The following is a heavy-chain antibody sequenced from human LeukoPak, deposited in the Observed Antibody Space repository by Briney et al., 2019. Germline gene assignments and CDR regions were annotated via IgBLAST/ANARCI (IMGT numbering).Heavy chain of an antibody. D-gene: IGHD4-17*01. Sequence: ASVKVSCKTSGGTFSNNPISWVRQAPGQGLEWMGRIIPILGIANYAQKFQGRVTITADKSTSTAYMELSSLRSEDTAVYYCARDLSPMTTVTLPPDYWGQGTLVTVSS. CDR3: ARDLSPMTTVTLPPDY. CDR1: GGTFSNNP. J-gene: IGHJ4*02. CDR2: IIPILGIA. V-gene: IGHV1-69*04.